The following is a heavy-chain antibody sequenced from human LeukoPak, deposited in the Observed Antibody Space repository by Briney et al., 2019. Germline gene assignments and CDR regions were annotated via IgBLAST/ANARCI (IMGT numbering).Heavy chain of an antibody. CDR3: AKGAYDYVEMGYFDN. Sequence: SVKVSCKASGGTFSSYAISWVRQAPGQGLEWMGGIIPIFGTANYAQKFQGRVTITTDESTSTAYMELSSLRSEDTAVYYCAKGAYDYVEMGYFDNWGQGTLVTVSS. D-gene: IGHD5-12*01. CDR2: IIPIFGTA. J-gene: IGHJ4*02. V-gene: IGHV1-69*05. CDR1: GGTFSSYA.